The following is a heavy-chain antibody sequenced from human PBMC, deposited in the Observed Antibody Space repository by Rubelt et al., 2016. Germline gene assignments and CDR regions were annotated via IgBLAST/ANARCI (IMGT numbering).Heavy chain of an antibody. J-gene: IGHJ3*02. CDR2: IYYSGST. Sequence: TVSGGSISGYFWSWIRQPPGKGLEWIGYIYYSGSTNYNSSLKSRVTISVDTSKNQFSLRLSFVTAADTAVYYCARDLVACSSGTCYSKGFDIWGQGTVVTVSS. CDR1: GGSISGYF. CDR3: ARDLVACSSGTCYSKGFDI. V-gene: IGHV4-59*01. D-gene: IGHD2-15*01.